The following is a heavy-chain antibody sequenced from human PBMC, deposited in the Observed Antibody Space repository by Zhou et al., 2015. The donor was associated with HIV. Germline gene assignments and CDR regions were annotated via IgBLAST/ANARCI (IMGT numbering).Heavy chain of an antibody. Sequence: QVQLVQSGAEVKKPGSSVKVSCKASGGTFSSYAISWVRQAPGQGLEWMGGIIPIFGTANYAQKFQGRVTITADESTSTAYMELSSLRSEDTAVYYCARGGTPMVRGVINGNWFDPWGQGTLVTVSS. CDR1: GGTFSSYA. D-gene: IGHD3-10*01. V-gene: IGHV1-69*12. J-gene: IGHJ5*02. CDR3: ARGGTPMVRGVINGNWFDP. CDR2: IIPIFGTA.